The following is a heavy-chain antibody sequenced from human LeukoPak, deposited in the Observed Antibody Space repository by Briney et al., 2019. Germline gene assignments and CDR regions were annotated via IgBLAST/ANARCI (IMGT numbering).Heavy chain of an antibody. V-gene: IGHV3-20*04. CDR1: GFTFDDYG. Sequence: GGSLRLSCAASGFTFDDYGMSWVRQAPGKGLEWVSGINWNGGSTGYADSVKGRFTISRDNAKNSLYLQMNSLRAEDTALYYCARLGDLLRYFDWDPRVGYYYYYYMDVWGKGTTVTVSS. J-gene: IGHJ6*03. D-gene: IGHD3-9*01. CDR3: ARLGDLLRYFDWDPRVGYYYYYYMDV. CDR2: INWNGGST.